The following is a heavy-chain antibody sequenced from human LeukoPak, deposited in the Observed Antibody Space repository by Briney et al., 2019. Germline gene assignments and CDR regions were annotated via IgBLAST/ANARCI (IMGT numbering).Heavy chain of an antibody. D-gene: IGHD2-21*02. V-gene: IGHV4-39*01. CDR1: GGSISSSSYY. CDR2: IYYSGST. J-gene: IGHJ4*02. Sequence: SETLSLTCTVSGGSISSSSYYWGWIRQPPGKGLEWIGSIYYSGSTYYNPSLKSRVTISVDTSKNQFSLKLSSVTAADTAVYYCVRQSYKGHIVVVTALDYWGQGTLVTVSS. CDR3: VRQSYKGHIVVVTALDY.